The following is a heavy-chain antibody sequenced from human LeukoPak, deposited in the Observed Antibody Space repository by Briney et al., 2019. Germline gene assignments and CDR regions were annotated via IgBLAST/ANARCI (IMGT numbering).Heavy chain of an antibody. CDR2: INPSGGST. CDR3: ATRTYYDSSGYYLTHDAFDI. J-gene: IGHJ3*02. CDR1: GYTFTSYY. D-gene: IGHD3-22*01. Sequence: ASVKVSCKAPGYTFTSYYMHWVRQAPGQGLEWMGIINPSGGSTSYAQKFQGRVTMTRDTSTSTVYMELSSLRSEDTAVYYCATRTYYDSSGYYLTHDAFDIWGQGTMVTVSS. V-gene: IGHV1-46*01.